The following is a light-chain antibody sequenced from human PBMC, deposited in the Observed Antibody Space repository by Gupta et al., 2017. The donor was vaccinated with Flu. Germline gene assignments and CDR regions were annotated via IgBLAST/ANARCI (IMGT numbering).Light chain of an antibody. CDR1: QTVNPS. CDR2: DAS. CDR3: QQRTSWPMYN. Sequence: TLSLSPGERATLSCRASQTVNPSLAWYQQRPGQAPRRLIYDASNSPAGIPARFSASGYGTDFTLTISSVEPEDFAVYYYQQRTSWPMYNFGQGTKLEIK. V-gene: IGKV3-11*01. J-gene: IGKJ2*01.